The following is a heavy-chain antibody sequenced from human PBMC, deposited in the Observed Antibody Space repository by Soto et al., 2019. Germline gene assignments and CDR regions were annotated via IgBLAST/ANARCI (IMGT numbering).Heavy chain of an antibody. CDR2: IIPISVTT. D-gene: IGHD5-18*01. Sequence: QVHLVQSGAEVTKPGSSVKVSCKTSGGSFSKYSISWLRQAPGQGLEWMGGIIPISVTTHYAQRFQGRVTITADDLTTTSYMEVSSLKFEDTAVYYCAASRWIQLWTADFWGQGTRVTVSS. CDR1: GGSFSKYS. CDR3: AASRWIQLWTADF. V-gene: IGHV1-69*01. J-gene: IGHJ4*02.